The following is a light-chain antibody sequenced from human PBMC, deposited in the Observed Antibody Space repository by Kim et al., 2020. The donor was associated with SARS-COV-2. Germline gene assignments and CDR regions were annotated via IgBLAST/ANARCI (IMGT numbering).Light chain of an antibody. Sequence: LYPGERATLSCGASQSVSSYLAWYQQKPGQAPRLLIYDASNRATGIPARFSGSGSGTDFTLTISSLEPEDFAVYYCQQRSNWPITFGQGTRLEIK. CDR1: QSVSSY. CDR2: DAS. J-gene: IGKJ5*01. V-gene: IGKV3-11*01. CDR3: QQRSNWPIT.